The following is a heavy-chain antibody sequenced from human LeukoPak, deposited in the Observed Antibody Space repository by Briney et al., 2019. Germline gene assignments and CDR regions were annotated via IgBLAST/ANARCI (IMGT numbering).Heavy chain of an antibody. CDR3: AKDGYSSSWYNWFDP. CDR2: ISGSGRST. Sequence: GGSLRLSCAASGFTFSSSAMSWVRQAPGKGPEWVSAISGSGRSTYYADSVKGRFTISRDNSKNTLYLQMNSLRAEDTAAYHCAKDGYSSSWYNWFDPWGQGTLVTVSS. CDR1: GFTFSSSA. J-gene: IGHJ5*02. D-gene: IGHD6-13*01. V-gene: IGHV3-23*01.